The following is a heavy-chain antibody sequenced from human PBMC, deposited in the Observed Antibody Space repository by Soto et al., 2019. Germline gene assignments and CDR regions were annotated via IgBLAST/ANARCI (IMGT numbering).Heavy chain of an antibody. V-gene: IGHV3-23*01. D-gene: IGHD4-4*01. CDR3: AKSLDIHYKNWFDP. CDR1: GFTFSSAA. CDR2: ISGTGTRT. Sequence: EVQILESGGSLVQPGGSLRLSCVAAGFTFSSAAMNWFRQAPGKAPEWVSIISGTGTRTHYADFVQGRFTISRDNSKNTLYLDMNSLRAEDTAVYYCAKSLDIHYKNWFDPWGQGTLVTVSS. J-gene: IGHJ5*02.